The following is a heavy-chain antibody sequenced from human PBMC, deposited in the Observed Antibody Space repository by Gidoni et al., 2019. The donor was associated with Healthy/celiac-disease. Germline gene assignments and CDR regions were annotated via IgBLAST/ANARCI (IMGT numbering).Heavy chain of an antibody. CDR3: ARREAADDAFDI. J-gene: IGHJ3*02. CDR1: GGSISSSSYY. D-gene: IGHD1-26*01. V-gene: IGHV4-39*01. CDR2: IYYSGST. Sequence: QLQLQESGPGLVKPSETLSLTCTVSGGSISSSSYYWGWIRQPPGKGLEWIGSIYYSGSTYYNPSLKSRVTISVDTSKNQFSLKLSSVTAADTAVYYCARREAADDAFDIWGQGTMVTVSS.